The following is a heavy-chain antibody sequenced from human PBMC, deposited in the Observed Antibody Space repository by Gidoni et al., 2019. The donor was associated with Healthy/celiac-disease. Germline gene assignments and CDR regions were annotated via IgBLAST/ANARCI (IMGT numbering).Heavy chain of an antibody. V-gene: IGHV3-66*02. Sequence: VIYSGGSTYYADSVKGRFTISRDNSKNTLYLQMNSLRAEDTAVYYCARVRGYDSSGYYVDYWGQGTLVTVSS. J-gene: IGHJ4*02. CDR3: ARVRGYDSSGYYVDY. CDR2: IYSGGST. D-gene: IGHD3-22*01.